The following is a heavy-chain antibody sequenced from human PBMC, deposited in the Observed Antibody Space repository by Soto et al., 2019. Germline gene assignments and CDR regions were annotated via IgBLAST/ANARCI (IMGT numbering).Heavy chain of an antibody. J-gene: IGHJ6*03. CDR1: GGTFSSYT. Sequence: SVKVSCKASGGTFSSYTISWVRQAPGQGLEWMGRIIPILGMANYAQKFQGRVTITADKSTSTAYMELSSLRSEDTAVYYCARDLNSSSSVFYYYYYMDVWGKGTTVTVSS. V-gene: IGHV1-69*04. CDR3: ARDLNSSSSVFYYYYYMDV. CDR2: IIPILGMA. D-gene: IGHD6-6*01.